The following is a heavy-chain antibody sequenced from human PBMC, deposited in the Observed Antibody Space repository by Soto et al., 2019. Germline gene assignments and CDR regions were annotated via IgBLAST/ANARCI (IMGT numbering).Heavy chain of an antibody. CDR2: ISGGSVSI. D-gene: IGHD1-26*01. V-gene: IGHV3-23*01. CDR3: AKSYSGAYTRFFDY. CDR1: GFSFGGLT. Sequence: GGSLRLSCAASGFSFGGLTMNWVRQAPGKGLEWVSSISGGSVSIYYADSVKGRITISRDNSKNTLYLQLDSLRAEDTAVYYCAKSYSGAYTRFFDYWGQGTLVTVSS. J-gene: IGHJ4*02.